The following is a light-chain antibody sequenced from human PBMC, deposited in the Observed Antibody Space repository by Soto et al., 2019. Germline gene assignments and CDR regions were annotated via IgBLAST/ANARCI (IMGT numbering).Light chain of an antibody. CDR3: SSYTSSSTLGV. CDR2: DVS. Sequence: QSALTQPASVSGSPGQSITISCTGTSSDVGGYNYVSWYQHHPGKAPKLMIYDVSNRPSGVSNRFSGSKSGNTASLTISGLQAEDEGDYYCSSYTSSSTLGVFGGGTKLTVL. V-gene: IGLV2-14*03. CDR1: SSDVGGYNY. J-gene: IGLJ2*01.